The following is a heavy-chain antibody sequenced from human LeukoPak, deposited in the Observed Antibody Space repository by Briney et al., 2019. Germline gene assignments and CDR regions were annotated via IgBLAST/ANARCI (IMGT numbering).Heavy chain of an antibody. Sequence: GGSLRLSCAASGFTFSSYWMSWVRQAPGKGLEWVANIKQDGSEKYYVDSVKGRFTISRDNAKNSLYLQMNSLRAEDTAMYYCVKDDYCSIPGCVIDALVVWGQGTVVTVSS. D-gene: IGHD4-11*01. CDR2: IKQDGSEK. CDR1: GFTFSSYW. J-gene: IGHJ3*01. CDR3: VKDDYCSIPGCVIDALVV. V-gene: IGHV3-7*03.